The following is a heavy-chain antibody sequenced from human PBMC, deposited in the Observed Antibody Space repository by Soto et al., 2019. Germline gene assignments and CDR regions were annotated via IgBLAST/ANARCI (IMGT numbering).Heavy chain of an antibody. D-gene: IGHD5-18*01. V-gene: IGHV1-2*04. CDR3: ARAYKLWSLGGCHI. Sequence: ASVNVSFKASGYTFTGYYMHWVRQAPGQWLELMGWINPNSGGTNYAQKFQGWVTMTRDTSISTAYMELSRLRSDDTAGYYCARAYKLWSLGGCHIWGKGTAVT. J-gene: IGHJ6*03. CDR2: INPNSGGT. CDR1: GYTFTGYY.